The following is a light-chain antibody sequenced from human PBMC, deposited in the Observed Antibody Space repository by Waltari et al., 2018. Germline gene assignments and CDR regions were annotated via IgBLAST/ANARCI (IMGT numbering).Light chain of an antibody. Sequence: SYVLTQPPSASVAPGKTARISCGGNNVGSKSVHWYQQKPGQAPLLVVYDDSARPSGIPDRFSASNSGNTATLTISRVESGDEADYYCQVWDTSSDRVVFGGGTRLTVL. CDR2: DDS. CDR3: QVWDTSSDRVV. J-gene: IGLJ2*01. V-gene: IGLV3-21*03. CDR1: NVGSKS.